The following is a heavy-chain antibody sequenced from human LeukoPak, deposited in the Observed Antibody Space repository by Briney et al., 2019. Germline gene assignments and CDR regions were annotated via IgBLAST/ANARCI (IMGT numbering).Heavy chain of an antibody. J-gene: IGHJ4*02. CDR2: ISSSSSYI. Sequence: GGSLRLSCAASGFTFSSYSMNWVRRAPGKGLEWVSSISSSSSYIYYADSVKGRFTISRDNAKNSLYLQMNSLRAEDTAVYYCARDPSSPYSSSWYINRYYFDYWGQGTLVTVSS. CDR1: GFTFSSYS. D-gene: IGHD6-13*01. CDR3: ARDPSSPYSSSWYINRYYFDY. V-gene: IGHV3-21*01.